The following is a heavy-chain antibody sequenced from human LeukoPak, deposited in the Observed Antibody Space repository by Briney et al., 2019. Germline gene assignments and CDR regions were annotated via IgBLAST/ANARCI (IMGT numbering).Heavy chain of an antibody. D-gene: IGHD1-26*01. CDR2: IYAGGTT. J-gene: IGHJ4*02. CDR1: GLFVTQNY. CDR3: ARDGGNYYGDY. V-gene: IGHV3-53*01. Sequence: HPGGSLRLSCAASGLFVTQNYMSWVRQAPGRGLEWVSVIYAGGTTYYADSVKDRFTISTDKSKNTLYLQMDNLRAEDTDVYYCARDGGNYYGDYWGRGDLVIVSS.